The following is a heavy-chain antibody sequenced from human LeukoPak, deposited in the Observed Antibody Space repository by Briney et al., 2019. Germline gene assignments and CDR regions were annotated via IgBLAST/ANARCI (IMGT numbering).Heavy chain of an antibody. CDR1: GYTFTSYG. CDR2: ISAYNGNT. J-gene: IGHJ5*02. CDR3: AREEDTYPIWFDP. V-gene: IGHV1-18*01. Sequence: SCKASGYTFTSYGISWVRQAPGQGLEWMGWISAYNGNTNYAQKLQGRVTMTTDTSTSKAYMELRSLRSDDTAVYYCAREEDTYPIWFDPWGQRTLVTVSS. D-gene: IGHD2-15*01.